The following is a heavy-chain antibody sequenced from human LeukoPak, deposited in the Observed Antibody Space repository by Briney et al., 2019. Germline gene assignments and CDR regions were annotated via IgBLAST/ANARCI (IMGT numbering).Heavy chain of an antibody. D-gene: IGHD2-2*01. CDR3: ASAHPYCSSTSCYVSQRDY. V-gene: IGHV4-59*01. CDR2: IFYTGST. Sequence: PSETLSLTCTVSGVSISGNYWSWIRQPPGKGLEWIGYIFYTGSTNYNPSLQSRVTILLDTSKNEFSLKLSSVSAADTAVYYCASAHPYCSSTSCYVSQRDYWGQGTLVTVSS. J-gene: IGHJ4*02. CDR1: GVSISGNY.